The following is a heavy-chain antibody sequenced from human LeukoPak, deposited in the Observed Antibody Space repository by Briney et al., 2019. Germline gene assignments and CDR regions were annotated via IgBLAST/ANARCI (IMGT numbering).Heavy chain of an antibody. Sequence: GGSLRLSCAASGFTFSSYWMHWVRQAPGKGLVWVSRINSDGSSTSYADAVKGRFTISRDNSKNTLYLEVISLTAEDTAVYYCAKDDAWLRFGEWSQGTLVTVSS. J-gene: IGHJ4*02. CDR3: AKDDAWLRFGE. CDR1: GFTFSSYW. CDR2: INSDGSST. V-gene: IGHV3-74*01. D-gene: IGHD3-10*01.